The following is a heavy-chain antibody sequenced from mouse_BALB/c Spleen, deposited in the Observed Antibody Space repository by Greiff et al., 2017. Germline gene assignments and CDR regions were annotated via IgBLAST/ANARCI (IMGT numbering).Heavy chain of an antibody. CDR2: ISSGGSYT. Sequence: EVQGVESGGDLVKPGGSLKLSCAASGFTFSSYGMSWVRQTPDKRLEWVATISSGGSYTYYPDSVKGRFTISRDNAKNTLYLQMSSLKSEDTAMYYCARHGTGVTAMDYWGQGTSVTVSS. J-gene: IGHJ4*01. D-gene: IGHD4-1*01. V-gene: IGHV5-6*01. CDR1: GFTFSSYG. CDR3: ARHGTGVTAMDY.